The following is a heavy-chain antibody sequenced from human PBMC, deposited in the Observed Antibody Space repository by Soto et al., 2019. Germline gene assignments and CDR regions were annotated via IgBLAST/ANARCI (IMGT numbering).Heavy chain of an antibody. D-gene: IGHD3-10*01. J-gene: IGHJ5*02. CDR2: IIPILGIA. CDR1: GGTFSSYT. V-gene: IGHV1-69*02. Sequence: QVQLVQSGAEVKKPGSSVKVSCKASGGTFSSYTISWVRQAPGQGLEWMGRIIPILGIANYAQKFQGRVTITADKSTRTAYVELSSLRSEDTALYDCARELWFGELAMPRFDPWGQGTLVTVSS. CDR3: ARELWFGELAMPRFDP.